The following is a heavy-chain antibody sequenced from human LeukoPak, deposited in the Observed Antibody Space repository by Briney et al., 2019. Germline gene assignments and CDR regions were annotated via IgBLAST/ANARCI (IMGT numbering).Heavy chain of an antibody. V-gene: IGHV3-15*01. J-gene: IGHJ4*02. Sequence: GGSLRLSCAASGFTFSNAWMSLVRQAPGKGLEWVGRIKSKTDGGTTDYAAPVKGRFTISRDDSKNTLYLQMNSLKTEDTAVYYCTTDTPLCTNGVCNFDYWGQGTLVTVSS. D-gene: IGHD2-8*01. CDR2: IKSKTDGGTT. CDR1: GFTFSNAW. CDR3: TTDTPLCTNGVCNFDY.